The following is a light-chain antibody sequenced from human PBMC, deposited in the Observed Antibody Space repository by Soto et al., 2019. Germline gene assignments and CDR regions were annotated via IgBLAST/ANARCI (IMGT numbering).Light chain of an antibody. CDR3: RSYDSSLSALV. CDR1: SSNIGAGYD. CDR2: TNS. V-gene: IGLV1-40*01. Sequence: QSVLTQPPSVSGAPGQGVTISCAGTSSNIGAGYDVHWYQQVPGTAPKLLIYTNSNRPSGVPDRFSGSKSGTSASLAITGLQAADEADYYCRSYDSSLSALVFGGGTKLTVL. J-gene: IGLJ3*02.